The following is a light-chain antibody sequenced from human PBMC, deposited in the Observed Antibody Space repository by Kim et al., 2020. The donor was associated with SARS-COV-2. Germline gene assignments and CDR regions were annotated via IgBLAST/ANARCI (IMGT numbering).Light chain of an antibody. CDR3: SSYTSSGTVV. CDR1: SSDIGGYNY. J-gene: IGLJ2*01. V-gene: IGLV2-14*03. Sequence: GQSTPTSCSGNSSDIGGYNYFSWYQHHPANAPLLMIYDVSHRPSVVSNRFSGSTSGNTAPLTISGLQAEDEADYYCSSYTSSGTVVFGGGTQLTVL. CDR2: DVS.